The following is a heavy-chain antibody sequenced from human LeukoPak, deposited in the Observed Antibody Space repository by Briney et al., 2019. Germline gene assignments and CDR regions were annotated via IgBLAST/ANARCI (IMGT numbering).Heavy chain of an antibody. D-gene: IGHD3-16*02. CDR1: GGSISSSSYY. CDR3: ARVGLNTYGGVFVVPYYFDY. J-gene: IGHJ4*02. CDR2: IYYSGST. V-gene: IGHV4-39*07. Sequence: SETLSLTCTVSGGSISSSSYYWGWIRQPPGKGLEWIGSIYYSGSTYYNPSLKSRVTISVDTSKNQFSLKLNSVTAADTAVYFCARVGLNTYGGVFVVPYYFDYWGQGTLVTVSS.